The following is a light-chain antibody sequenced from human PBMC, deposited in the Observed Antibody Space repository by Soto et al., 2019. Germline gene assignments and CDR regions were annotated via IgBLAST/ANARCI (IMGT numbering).Light chain of an antibody. J-gene: IGLJ2*01. CDR3: SSYTSSSTLV. CDR2: EVS. V-gene: IGLV2-14*01. CDR1: SSDVGGYNY. Sequence: QSALTQPASVSGSPGQSITISCTGTSSDVGGYNYVSWYQQHPGKAPKLMNYEVSNRPSGVSNRFSGSKSGNTASLTISGLQAEDEAEYYCSSYTSSSTLVFGGGTKVTVL.